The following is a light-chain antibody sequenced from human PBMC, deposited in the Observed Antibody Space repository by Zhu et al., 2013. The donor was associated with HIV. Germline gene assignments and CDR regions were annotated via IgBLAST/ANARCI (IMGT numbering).Light chain of an antibody. CDR1: QSISSN. V-gene: IGKV3-15*01. CDR2: GAS. CDR3: QHNDTSSLT. Sequence: EIEMTQSPATLSVSPGERATLSCRASQSISSNLGWYQQKPGQAPRLLIYGASTRATGIPDRFSGTGSGTEFTLTISSLQSEDFAVYYCQHNDTSSLTFGGGTTVEVK. J-gene: IGKJ4*01.